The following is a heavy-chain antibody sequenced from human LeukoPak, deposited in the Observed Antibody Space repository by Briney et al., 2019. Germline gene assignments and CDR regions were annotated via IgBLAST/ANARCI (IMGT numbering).Heavy chain of an antibody. CDR1: GGSISSSTYY. J-gene: IGHJ6*03. Sequence: SETLSLTCTVSGGSISSSTYYWGWIRQPPGKGLEWIGNIYYSGSTYYNPSLKSRVTISVDTSKNQFSLKLSSVTAADTAVYYCARDQRPGDYYYYMDVWGKGTTVTVSS. V-gene: IGHV4-39*07. CDR3: ARDQRPGDYYYYMDV. CDR2: IYYSGST. D-gene: IGHD1-26*01.